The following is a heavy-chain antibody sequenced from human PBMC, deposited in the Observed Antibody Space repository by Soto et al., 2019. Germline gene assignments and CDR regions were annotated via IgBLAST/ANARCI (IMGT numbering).Heavy chain of an antibody. CDR1: GGSISSYY. CDR2: IYYSGST. CDR3: ARRFQGPFTIFGVVSDWFDP. Sequence: SETLSLTCTVSGGSISSYYWSWIRQPPGKGLEWIGYIYYSGSTNYNPSLKSRVTISVDTSKNQFSLKLSSVTAADTAVYYCARRFQGPFTIFGVVSDWFDPWGQGTLVTVSS. J-gene: IGHJ5*02. V-gene: IGHV4-59*08. D-gene: IGHD3-3*01.